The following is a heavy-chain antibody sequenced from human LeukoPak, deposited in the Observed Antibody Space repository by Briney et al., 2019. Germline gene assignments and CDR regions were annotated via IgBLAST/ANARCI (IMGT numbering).Heavy chain of an antibody. J-gene: IGHJ4*02. CDR1: GGPISSYY. CDR3: ARWDKMGDYFDY. D-gene: IGHD1-26*01. V-gene: IGHV4-4*07. CDR2: IYTSGST. Sequence: SETLSLTCTVSGGPISSYYWSWIRQPAGKGLEWIGRIYTSGSTNYNPSLKSRVTMSVDASKNQFSLKLSSVTAADTAVYYCARWDKMGDYFDYWGQGTLVTVSS.